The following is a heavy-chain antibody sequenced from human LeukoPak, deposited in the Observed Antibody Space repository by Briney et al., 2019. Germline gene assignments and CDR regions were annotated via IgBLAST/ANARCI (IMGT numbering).Heavy chain of an antibody. CDR2: LYSDGTM. D-gene: IGHD5-12*01. Sequence: GGSLRLSCAASGFPVSSKYMSCVRQAPGKGLEWVSVLYSDGTMYYEDSLKGRFTISGDISKNTLYLQMNSLRAEDTAVYYCTRGGAYDSYGVLDSWGQGALVTVSS. CDR3: TRGGAYDSYGVLDS. CDR1: GFPVSSKY. V-gene: IGHV3-53*01. J-gene: IGHJ4*02.